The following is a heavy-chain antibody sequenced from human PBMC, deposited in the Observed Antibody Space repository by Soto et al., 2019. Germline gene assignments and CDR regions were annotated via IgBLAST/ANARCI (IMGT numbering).Heavy chain of an antibody. CDR1: GFTFSNYG. J-gene: IGHJ4*02. Sequence: QVQLVESGGGVVQPGRSLRLSCAASGFTFSNYGMHWVRRDPGKGLEWVAVISFDGGDKKSADSVKGRFTISRDNSKNTLYLRMNSLRAEDTAVYYCAKDSGRGSADYFFDYWGRGTLVTVAS. CDR2: ISFDGGDK. D-gene: IGHD3-10*01. V-gene: IGHV3-30*18. CDR3: AKDSGRGSADYFFDY.